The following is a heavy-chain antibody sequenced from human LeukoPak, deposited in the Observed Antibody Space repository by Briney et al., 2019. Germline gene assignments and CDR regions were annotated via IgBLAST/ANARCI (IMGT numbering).Heavy chain of an antibody. D-gene: IGHD6-13*01. CDR1: GGTFSSYA. Sequence: ASVKVSCKASGGTFSSYAISWVRQAPGQGLEWMGGIIPIFGTANYAQKFQGRVTITADESTSTAYMELSSLRSEDTAVYYCARERRSSSWSIPGDWFDPWGQGTLVTVSS. J-gene: IGHJ5*02. CDR3: ARERRSSSWSIPGDWFDP. CDR2: IIPIFGTA. V-gene: IGHV1-69*13.